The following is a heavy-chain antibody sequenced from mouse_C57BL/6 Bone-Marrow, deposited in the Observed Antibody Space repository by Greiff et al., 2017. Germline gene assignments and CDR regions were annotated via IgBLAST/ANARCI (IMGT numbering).Heavy chain of an antibody. CDR3: ARVNIVEVLLNLGYFDV. V-gene: IGHV1-81*01. J-gene: IGHJ1*03. D-gene: IGHD5-1*01. CDR2: IYPRSGNT. Sequence: QVQLQQSGAELARPGASVKLSCKASGYTFTSYGISWVKQRTGQGLEWIGEIYPRSGNTYSNEKFTGKATLTADKSSSTAYLPLRRLTSEDSAVYCGARVNIVEVLLNLGYFDVWGTGTTVTVSA. CDR1: GYTFTSYG.